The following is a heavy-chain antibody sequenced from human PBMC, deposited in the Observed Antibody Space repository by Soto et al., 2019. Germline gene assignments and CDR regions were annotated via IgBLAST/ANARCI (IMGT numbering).Heavy chain of an antibody. CDR2: ISGGGSKT. Sequence: PGGSLRLSCAACGFTFRSHAMNWVRQAPGKGLEWVSGISGGGSKTYYADSVKGRFTIARDNLKNTVYLEMNTLRVEDTALYYCARDRWPAVGGWFDFWGQGTLVTVSS. CDR3: ARDRWPAVGGWFDF. D-gene: IGHD6-13*01. J-gene: IGHJ5*01. V-gene: IGHV3-23*01. CDR1: GFTFRSHA.